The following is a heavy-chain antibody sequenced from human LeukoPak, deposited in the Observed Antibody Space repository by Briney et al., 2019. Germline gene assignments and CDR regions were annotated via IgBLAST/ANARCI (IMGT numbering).Heavy chain of an antibody. CDR3: ARNVVDKTDFDY. J-gene: IGHJ4*02. CDR1: GYTFTGYY. Sequence: ASVKVSCKASGYTFTGYYMHWVRQAPGQGLEWMGWINPNSGGTNYAQKFQGWVTMTRDTSISTAYMELSRLRSEDTAVYYCARNVVDKTDFDYWGQGSLVTVSS. CDR2: INPNSGGT. D-gene: IGHD2-21*01. V-gene: IGHV1-2*04.